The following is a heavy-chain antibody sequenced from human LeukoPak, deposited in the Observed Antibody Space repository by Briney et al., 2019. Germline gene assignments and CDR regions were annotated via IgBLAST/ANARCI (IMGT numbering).Heavy chain of an antibody. Sequence: GGSLRLSCAASGFTFSSYAMSWVRQAPGKGLEWVSGINGSGGRTYYVDSVKGRFIISRDKSKNTLYLQMNSLRAEDTAVYYCAREGVIGKEGYWGQGSLVTVSS. CDR3: AREGVIGKEGY. CDR2: INGSGGRT. J-gene: IGHJ4*02. D-gene: IGHD2-21*01. CDR1: GFTFSSYA. V-gene: IGHV3-23*01.